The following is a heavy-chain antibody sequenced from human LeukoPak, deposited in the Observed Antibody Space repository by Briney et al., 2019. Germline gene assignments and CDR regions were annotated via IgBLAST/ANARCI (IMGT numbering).Heavy chain of an antibody. V-gene: IGHV3-7*01. CDR3: AKDSSSTRSFDY. Sequence: GGSLRLSCAASGFTFSSYWMSWVRQAPGKGLEWVANIKQDGSEKYYVDSVEGRFTISRDNAKNSLYLQMNSLRAEDSALYYCAKDSSSTRSFDYWGQGTLVTVSS. CDR1: GFTFSSYW. CDR2: IKQDGSEK. J-gene: IGHJ4*02. D-gene: IGHD2-2*01.